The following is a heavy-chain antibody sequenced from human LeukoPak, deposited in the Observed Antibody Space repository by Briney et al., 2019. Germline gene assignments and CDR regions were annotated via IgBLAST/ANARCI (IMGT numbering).Heavy chain of an antibody. V-gene: IGHV3-11*01. J-gene: IGHJ4*02. CDR3: VRVSTGYYFDS. CDR2: ISSSGSTI. D-gene: IGHD6-19*01. CDR1: GFTFSDYY. Sequence: PGGSLRLSCAASGFTFSDYYMSWIRQAPGKGLEWVSYISSSGSTIYYADSVKGRFTISRDNAKNSLYLQMNSLRADDTAFYYCVRVSTGYYFDSWGQGTLVTVSS.